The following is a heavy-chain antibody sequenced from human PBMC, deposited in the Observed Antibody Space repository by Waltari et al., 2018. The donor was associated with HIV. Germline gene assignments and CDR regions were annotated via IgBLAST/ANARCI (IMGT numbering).Heavy chain of an antibody. CDR3: ARGLGVAVAGKVGSDWFDP. CDR1: GYTFTSYY. Sequence: QVQLVQSGAEVKKPGASVKVSCKASGYTFTSYYMHWVRQAPGQGLEWMGIINPGGGSTSYAQKFQGRVTMTRDTSTSTVYMELSSLRSEDTAVYYCARGLGVAVAGKVGSDWFDPWGQGTLVTVSS. CDR2: INPGGGST. V-gene: IGHV1-46*01. J-gene: IGHJ5*02. D-gene: IGHD6-19*01.